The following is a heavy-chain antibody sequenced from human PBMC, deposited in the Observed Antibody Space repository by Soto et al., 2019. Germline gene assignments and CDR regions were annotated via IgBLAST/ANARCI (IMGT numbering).Heavy chain of an antibody. CDR2: ISGSGGST. D-gene: IGHD3-16*01. V-gene: IGHV3-23*01. J-gene: IGHJ4*02. CDR3: AKDIGLITFGGVTFRSNFDY. CDR1: VFTFTSYA. Sequence: GGSLSPSCASSVFTFTSYAMISVRPSLEKGLECVSAISGSGGSTYYADSVKGRFTISRDNSKNTLYLQMNSLRAEDTAVYYCAKDIGLITFGGVTFRSNFDYWGQGTLVTVSS.